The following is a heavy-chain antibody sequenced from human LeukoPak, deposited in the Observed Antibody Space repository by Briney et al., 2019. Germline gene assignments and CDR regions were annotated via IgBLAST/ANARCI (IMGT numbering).Heavy chain of an antibody. J-gene: IGHJ3*01. V-gene: IGHV3-23*01. CDR3: ATDYDDSREAFDV. CDR2: ISGSGEDS. D-gene: IGHD3-3*01. CDR1: GFTFSNFA. Sequence: GGSLRLSCAASGFTFSNFAMNWVRQTPGKGLEWVSGISGSGEDSNHADSVTGRFIISRENSKNTLYLQMNSLRADDTAVYYCATDYDDSREAFDVWGQGTVVTVSS.